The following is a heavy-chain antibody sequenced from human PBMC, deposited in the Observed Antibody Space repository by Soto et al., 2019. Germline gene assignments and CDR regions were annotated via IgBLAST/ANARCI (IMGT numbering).Heavy chain of an antibody. CDR1: GFTFSLSA. V-gene: IGHV3-23*01. CDR3: AKGPEYDILTGCDY. Sequence: EVQLLESGGGFVQPGESLRLSCAASGFTFSLSAMSWVRQAPGRGLEWVSSISGGGGSTEYADSVKGRFTISRDNSKDTVHLQRNSLRAEDTAVYYCAKGPEYDILTGCDYWGQGALVTVSS. D-gene: IGHD3-9*01. J-gene: IGHJ4*02. CDR2: ISGGGGST.